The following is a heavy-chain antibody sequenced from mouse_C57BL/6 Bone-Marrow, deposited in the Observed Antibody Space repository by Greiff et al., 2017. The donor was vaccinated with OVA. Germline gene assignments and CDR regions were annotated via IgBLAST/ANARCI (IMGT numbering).Heavy chain of an antibody. CDR3: ARDYDPLAY. D-gene: IGHD2-3*01. CDR2: ISYDGSN. V-gene: IGHV3-6*01. J-gene: IGHJ3*01. CDR1: GYSITSGYY. Sequence: ESGPGLVKPSQSLSLTCSVTGYSITSGYYWNWIRQFPGNKLEWMGYISYDGSNNYNPSLKNRISITRDTSKNQFFLKLNSVTTEDTATYYCARDYDPLAYWGQGTLVTVSA.